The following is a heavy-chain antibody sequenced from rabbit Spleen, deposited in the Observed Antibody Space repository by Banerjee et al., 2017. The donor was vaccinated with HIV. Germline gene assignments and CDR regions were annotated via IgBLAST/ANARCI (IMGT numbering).Heavy chain of an antibody. J-gene: IGHJ4*01. CDR1: GFDFSSYY. CDR2: IYAGSSGST. V-gene: IGHV1S40*01. D-gene: IGHD1-1*01. CDR3: ARDLTSVIGWNFNL. Sequence: QSLEESGGGLVQPEGSLTLTCKASGFDFSSYYMCWVRQAPGKGLEWIGCIYAGSSGSTYYASWAKGRFTISKTSSTTVTLQMTSLTAADTATYFCARDLTSVIGWNFNLWGQGTLVTVS.